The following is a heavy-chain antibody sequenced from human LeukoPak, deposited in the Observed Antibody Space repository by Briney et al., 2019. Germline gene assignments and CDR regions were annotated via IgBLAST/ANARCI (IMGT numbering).Heavy chain of an antibody. CDR3: ARADCSSSTCYLRRSLFDP. CDR1: GFTLSNYD. V-gene: IGHV3-21*01. CDR2: ISTSSRYI. Sequence: AGGSLRLFCAASGFTLSNYDMNWVRQAPGKGLEWVSSISTSSRYIYYKDSVRGRFTISRDDAKNSLYLEMNSLRAEDTAVYYCARADCSSSTCYLRRSLFDPWGQGTLVTVSS. J-gene: IGHJ5*02. D-gene: IGHD2-2*01.